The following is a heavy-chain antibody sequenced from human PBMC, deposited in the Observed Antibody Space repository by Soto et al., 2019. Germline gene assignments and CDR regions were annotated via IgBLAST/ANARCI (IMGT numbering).Heavy chain of an antibody. J-gene: IGHJ4*02. D-gene: IGHD3-3*01. CDR3: TTEQSATYYDFWSGSLPQYYFDY. Sequence: EVQLVESGGGLVKPGGSLRLSCAASGFTFSNAWMSWVRQAPGKGLEWVGRIKSKTDGGTTDYAAPVKGRFTISRDDSKNTLYLQMNSLKTEDTAVYYCTTEQSATYYDFWSGSLPQYYFDYWGQGTLVTVSS. CDR2: IKSKTDGGTT. CDR1: GFTFSNAW. V-gene: IGHV3-15*01.